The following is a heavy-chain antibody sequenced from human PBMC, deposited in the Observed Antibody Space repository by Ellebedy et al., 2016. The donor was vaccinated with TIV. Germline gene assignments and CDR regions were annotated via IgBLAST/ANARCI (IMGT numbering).Heavy chain of an antibody. CDR2: IPYSGST. CDR1: GGSISSGGYY. V-gene: IGHV4-31*03. J-gene: IGHJ4*02. Sequence: LRLSXTVSGGSISSGGYYWSWIRQHPGKGLEWIGYIPYSGSTYYNPSLKSRVTISVDMSKNQFSLNLNSVTAADTAVYYCARDGSGGSGSFYRYFDYWGQGTLVTVSS. CDR3: ARDGSGGSGSFYRYFDY. D-gene: IGHD3-10*01.